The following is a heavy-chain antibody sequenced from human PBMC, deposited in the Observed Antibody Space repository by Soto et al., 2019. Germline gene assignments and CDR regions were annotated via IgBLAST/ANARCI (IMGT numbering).Heavy chain of an antibody. Sequence: QVQLVESGVGVVQPGRSLRLFCAASGFTFSSYGMHWVRQAPGKGLEWVAVISYDGSNKYYADSVKGRFTISRDNSKNTLYLQMNSLRAEDTAVYYCAKDLAVAGTGGDYWGQGTLVTVSS. CDR3: AKDLAVAGTGGDY. V-gene: IGHV3-30*18. J-gene: IGHJ4*02. CDR1: GFTFSSYG. CDR2: ISYDGSNK. D-gene: IGHD6-19*01.